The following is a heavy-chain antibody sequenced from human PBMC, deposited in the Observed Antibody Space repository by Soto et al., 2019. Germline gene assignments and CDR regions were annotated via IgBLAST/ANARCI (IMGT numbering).Heavy chain of an antibody. J-gene: IGHJ5*02. D-gene: IGHD6-6*01. Sequence: GGSLRLSCAASGFTFSSYSMNWVRQAPGKGLEWVSSISSSSSYIYYADSVKGRFTISRDNAKNSLYLQMNSLRAEDTAVYYCARDIAARYWFDPWGQGTLVTVSS. CDR1: GFTFSSYS. CDR3: ARDIAARYWFDP. V-gene: IGHV3-21*01. CDR2: ISSSSSYI.